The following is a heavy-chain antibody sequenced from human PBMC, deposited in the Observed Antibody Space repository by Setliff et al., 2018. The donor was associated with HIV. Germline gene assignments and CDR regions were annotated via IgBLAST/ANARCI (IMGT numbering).Heavy chain of an antibody. CDR2: VITILDIT. CDR3: AGPRGDEAFDI. CDR1: GGTSNTYA. V-gene: IGHV1-69*10. Sequence: ASVKVSCKASGGTSNTYAINWVRQAPGQGLEWMGQVITILDITSYAQKFQGRVTITADESTNTMYMELSSLRSDDTAVYYCAGPRGDEAFDIWGQGTMGTVSS. J-gene: IGHJ3*02. D-gene: IGHD3-10*01.